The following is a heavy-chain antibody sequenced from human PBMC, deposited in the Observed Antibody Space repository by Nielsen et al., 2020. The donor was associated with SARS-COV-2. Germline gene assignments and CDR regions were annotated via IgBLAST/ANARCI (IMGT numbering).Heavy chain of an antibody. D-gene: IGHD3-10*01. V-gene: IGHV3-30*04. Sequence: GESLKISCAASGFTFSDAAMQWVRQAPGKGLEWASVISYDGTRKYYADSVKGRFTISRDNSKNTLYLQINSLTAEDTAVYYCARDRRFGDLGDYFDYWGQGTQVTVSS. J-gene: IGHJ4*02. CDR1: GFTFSDAA. CDR3: ARDRRFGDLGDYFDY. CDR2: ISYDGTRK.